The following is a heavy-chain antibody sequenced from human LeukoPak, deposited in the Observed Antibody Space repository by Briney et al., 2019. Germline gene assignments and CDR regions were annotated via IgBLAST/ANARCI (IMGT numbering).Heavy chain of an antibody. J-gene: IGHJ4*02. CDR1: GGSFSGYY. CDR3: AGRGYYYFDY. D-gene: IGHD3-22*01. Sequence: KPSETLSLTCAVYGGSFSGYYWSWIRQPPGKGLEWIGEINHSGSTNYNPSLKSRVTISVDTSKNQFSLKLSSVTAADTAVYYCAGRGYYYFDYWGQGTLVTVSS. CDR2: INHSGST. V-gene: IGHV4-34*01.